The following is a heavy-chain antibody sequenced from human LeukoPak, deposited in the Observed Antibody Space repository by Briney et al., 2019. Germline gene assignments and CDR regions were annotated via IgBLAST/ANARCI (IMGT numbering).Heavy chain of an antibody. CDR3: ATSLILTVYLPHFAY. D-gene: IGHD3-9*01. CDR1: GFTFSSYA. CDR2: ISGSGGST. V-gene: IGHV3-23*01. Sequence: PGGSLRLSCAASGFTFSSYAMSWVRQAPGKGLEWVSAISGSGGSTYYADSVKGRFTISRDNSKNTLYLQMNSLRAEDTAVYYCATSLILTVYLPHFAYWAREPWSPSPQ. J-gene: IGHJ4*02.